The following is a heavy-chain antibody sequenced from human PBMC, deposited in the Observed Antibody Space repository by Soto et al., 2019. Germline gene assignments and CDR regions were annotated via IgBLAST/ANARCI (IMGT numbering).Heavy chain of an antibody. Sequence: PGGSLRLSCAASGFTFSSYAMSWVRQAPGKGLEWVSAISGSGGSTYYADSVKGRFTISRDNSKNTLYLQMNSLRAEDTAVYYCAKGYCSGGSCYPDYYFDYWGQGTLVTVSS. CDR3: AKGYCSGGSCYPDYYFDY. J-gene: IGHJ4*02. CDR2: ISGSGGST. D-gene: IGHD2-15*01. V-gene: IGHV3-23*01. CDR1: GFTFSSYA.